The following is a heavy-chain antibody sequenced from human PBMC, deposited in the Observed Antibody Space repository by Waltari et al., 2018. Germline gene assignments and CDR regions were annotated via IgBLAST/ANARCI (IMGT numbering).Heavy chain of an antibody. V-gene: IGHV1-18*01. CDR3: ARVLDSSSWSPPGY. CDR2: VSAYNGNT. Sequence: QGRLVQCGAEGRKPGASVKVSCKASGYTFTSYGISWVRQAPGQGLEWMGWVSAYNGNTNYAQKLQGRVTMTTDTSTSTAYMELRSLRSDDTAVYYCARVLDSSSWSPPGYWGQGTLVTVSS. J-gene: IGHJ4*02. CDR1: GYTFTSYG. D-gene: IGHD6-13*01.